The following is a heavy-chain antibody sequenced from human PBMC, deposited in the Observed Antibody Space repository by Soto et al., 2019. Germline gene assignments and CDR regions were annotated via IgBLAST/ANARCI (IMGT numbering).Heavy chain of an antibody. D-gene: IGHD1-26*01. CDR1: GFTFSSYG. Sequence: ELQLLESGGGLVQPGGSLRLSCAASGFTFSSYGMTWVRQAPGKGLEWVSSIGGRGGSTHYTDYVKSRFTISRDNSKKTLYLQMNSLRAEDTAVYYCAKKSGPIATTPFYYYYYMDVWGKGTTFTVSS. CDR3: AKKSGPIATTPFYYYYYMDV. J-gene: IGHJ6*03. CDR2: IGGRGGST. V-gene: IGHV3-23*01.